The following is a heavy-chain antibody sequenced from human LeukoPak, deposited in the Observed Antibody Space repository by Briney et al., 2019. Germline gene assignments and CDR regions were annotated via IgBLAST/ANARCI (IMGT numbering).Heavy chain of an antibody. V-gene: IGHV4-39*07. J-gene: IGHJ6*02. D-gene: IGHD3-22*01. CDR3: ARDLRRYYDSSGYGLWGYYYYYGMDV. CDR1: GVSISSTHF. CDR2: ISYSGSPS. Sequence: SETLSLTCTVSGVSISSTHFWGWVRQPPGKGLEWIGGISYSGSPSYYNPSLKSRVTISVDTSKNQFSLKLSSVTAADTAVYYCARDLRRYYDSSGYGLWGYYYYYGMDVWGQGTTVTVSS.